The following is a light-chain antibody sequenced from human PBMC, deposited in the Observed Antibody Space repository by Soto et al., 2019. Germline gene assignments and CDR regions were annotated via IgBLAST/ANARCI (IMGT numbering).Light chain of an antibody. V-gene: IGKV3-20*01. J-gene: IGKJ4*01. Sequence: EIVMTQSPATLSVSPGERVTLSCRASQSVSSRLAWYQQKPGQAPRLLIYDASNRATGIPDRFSGSGSGTDFTLTISRLEPEDFAVYYCQQYGSSPLTFGGGTKVDI. CDR1: QSVSSR. CDR2: DAS. CDR3: QQYGSSPLT.